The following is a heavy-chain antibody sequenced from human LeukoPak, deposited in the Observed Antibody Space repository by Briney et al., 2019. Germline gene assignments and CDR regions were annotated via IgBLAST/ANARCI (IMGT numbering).Heavy chain of an antibody. CDR2: ISTSSDYI. D-gene: IGHD5-24*01. CDR1: GFILNAYM. J-gene: IGHJ6*03. Sequence: KPGGSVRLSCTASGFILNAYMMDWVRQARGKGLEWVASISTSSDYIHYADSVKGRFTTSRDNSKNPVFLQINSLRAEDTAVYYCAREGEMANFRYYMDVWGKGTTVIVSS. CDR3: AREGEMANFRYYMDV. V-gene: IGHV3-21*01.